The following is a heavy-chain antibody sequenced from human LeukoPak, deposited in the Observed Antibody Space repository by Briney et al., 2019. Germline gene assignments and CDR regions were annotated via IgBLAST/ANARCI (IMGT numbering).Heavy chain of an antibody. CDR1: GFTFSSYA. CDR2: ISSSSSYI. J-gene: IGHJ4*02. Sequence: GGSLRLSCAASGFTFSSYAMSWVRQAPGKGLEWVSSISSSSSYIYYADSVKGRFTISRDNAKNSLYLQMNSLRAEDTAVYYCASAHDYGDYFDYWGQGTLVTVSS. V-gene: IGHV3-21*01. D-gene: IGHD4-17*01. CDR3: ASAHDYGDYFDY.